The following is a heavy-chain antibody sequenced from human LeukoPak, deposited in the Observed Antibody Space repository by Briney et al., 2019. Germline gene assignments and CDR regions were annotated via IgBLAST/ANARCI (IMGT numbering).Heavy chain of an antibody. V-gene: IGHV4-61*05. CDR3: VRASLPYCSSTTNCYLRGTFDL. CDR2: IYYTGST. Sequence: SETLSLTCTVSGGSISSSSYYWGWIRQPPGKGLEWIGYIYYTGSTNYNPSLKSRVTISVDTSKNQFSLKLSSVTAADTAVYYCVRASLPYCSSTTNCYLRGTFDLWGRGTLVSVSS. CDR1: GGSISSSSYY. J-gene: IGHJ2*01. D-gene: IGHD2/OR15-2a*01.